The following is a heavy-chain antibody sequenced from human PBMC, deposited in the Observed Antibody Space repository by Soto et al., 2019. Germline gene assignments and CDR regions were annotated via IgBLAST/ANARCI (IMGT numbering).Heavy chain of an antibody. D-gene: IGHD3-22*01. CDR2: IYPGDSDT. Sequence: GESLKISCKGSGYSFTSYWIGWVRQMPGKGLEWMGIIYPGDSDTRYSPSFQGQVTFSVDKSISTAYLQWGSLKASDTAMYYCVRQMYDSFGIRFDIGGGGTLVTVS. V-gene: IGHV5-51*01. J-gene: IGHJ4*02. CDR3: VRQMYDSFGIRFDI. CDR1: GYSFTSYW.